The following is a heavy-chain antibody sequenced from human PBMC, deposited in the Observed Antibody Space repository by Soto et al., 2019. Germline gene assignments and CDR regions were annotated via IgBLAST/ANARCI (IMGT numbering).Heavy chain of an antibody. CDR1: GDTFNFYS. V-gene: IGHV1-69*02. CDR3: ASSYGSGYRAFDY. J-gene: IGHJ4*02. Sequence: QVQLVQSGAEVKRPGSSVKVSCKASGDTFNFYSINWVRQAPGVGLEWMGRVNPIVSMSNYAQKFQGRVKMTADKSTSTAYRELSSLRSEDTAIYYCASSYGSGYRAFDYWGQGALVTVSS. CDR2: VNPIVSMS. D-gene: IGHD3-10*01.